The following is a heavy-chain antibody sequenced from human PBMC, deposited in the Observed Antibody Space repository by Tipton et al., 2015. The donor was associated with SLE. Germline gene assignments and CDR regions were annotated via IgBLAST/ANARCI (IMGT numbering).Heavy chain of an antibody. CDR2: ISGSGSSK. D-gene: IGHD3-9*01. Sequence: SLRLSCAASGFTFSSYGMHWVRQAPGKGLEWISYISGSGSSKYYADSVKGRFTISRDNAKNSLYLQMNRLSAEDTAVYYCARGGAIYDSSTGDDYWGQGTLVTVSS. V-gene: IGHV3-48*01. CDR3: ARGGAIYDSSTGDDY. CDR1: GFTFSSYG. J-gene: IGHJ4*02.